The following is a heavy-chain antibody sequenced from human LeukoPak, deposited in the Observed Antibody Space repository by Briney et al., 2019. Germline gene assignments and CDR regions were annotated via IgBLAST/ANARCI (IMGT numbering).Heavy chain of an antibody. J-gene: IGHJ4*02. V-gene: IGHV3-21*06. CDR2: ISSSSSYI. D-gene: IGHD3-16*01. Sequence: PGGSLRLSCAASGFTFDSYSMNWVRQAPGKGLEWVSSISSSSSYIYYADSVKGRFTISRDNAKNSLYLQMNSLRAEDTAVYYCARSHDYVWGDYYFDYWGQGTLVTVSS. CDR3: ARSHDYVWGDYYFDY. CDR1: GFTFDSYS.